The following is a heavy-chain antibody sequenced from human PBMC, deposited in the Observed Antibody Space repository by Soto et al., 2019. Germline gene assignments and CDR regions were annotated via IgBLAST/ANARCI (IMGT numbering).Heavy chain of an antibody. Sequence: GESLKISCKGSGYSFTSYWISWVRQMPGKCLEWMGRIDPSDSYTNYSPSFEGHVTISADKSISTAYLQWSSLKASDTALYYCARYSSGSYYYYGMDVWGQGTTVTVSS. D-gene: IGHD6-19*01. V-gene: IGHV5-10-1*01. CDR3: ARYSSGSYYYYGMDV. CDR2: IDPSDSYT. CDR1: GYSFTSYW. J-gene: IGHJ6*02.